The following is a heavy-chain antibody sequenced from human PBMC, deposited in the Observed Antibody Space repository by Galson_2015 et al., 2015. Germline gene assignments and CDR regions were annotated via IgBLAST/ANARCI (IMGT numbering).Heavy chain of an antibody. V-gene: IGHV4-34*01. J-gene: IGHJ6*03. D-gene: IGHD2-2*02. CDR2: INPSGST. CDR3: ARVTLRLRYCSSTSCDNMDV. CDR1: GGSFSGSY. Sequence: SESLSLTCAVYGGSFSGSYWSWIRQPPGKGLEWIGEINPSGSTNYNPSLKSRVTISVATAKIQFSLKLSSVTAADTAVYYCARVTLRLRYCSSTSCDNMDVWGKGTTVTVSS.